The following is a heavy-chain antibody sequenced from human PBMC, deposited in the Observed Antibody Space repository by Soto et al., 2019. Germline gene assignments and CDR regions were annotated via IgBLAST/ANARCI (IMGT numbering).Heavy chain of an antibody. V-gene: IGHV3-66*01. Sequence: EVQLMESGGGLVQPGGSLRLSCAPSGITVSTNYMSWFRQAPGKGLEWVSIIYSGGTTYYAASVKGRFTLSRDNSKNTLYLQMNTLRAEDTAVYYCARGYCTGGNCYTFDHWGQGTLVTVSS. CDR3: ARGYCTGGNCYTFDH. D-gene: IGHD2-8*02. CDR2: IYSGGTT. J-gene: IGHJ4*02. CDR1: GITVSTNY.